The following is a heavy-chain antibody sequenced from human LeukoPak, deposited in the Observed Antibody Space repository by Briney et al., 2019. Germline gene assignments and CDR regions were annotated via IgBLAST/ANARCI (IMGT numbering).Heavy chain of an antibody. CDR3: AQDGSGSYGGPFDY. CDR2: IIPIFGTA. CDR1: GGTFSSYA. V-gene: IGHV1-69*01. J-gene: IGHJ4*02. D-gene: IGHD3-10*01. Sequence: SVKDSCKASGGTFSSYAVSWVRQAPGQGLEWMGGIIPIFGTANYAQKFQGRVTITADESTSTAYMELSSLRSEDTAVYYCAQDGSGSYGGPFDYWGQGTLVTVSS.